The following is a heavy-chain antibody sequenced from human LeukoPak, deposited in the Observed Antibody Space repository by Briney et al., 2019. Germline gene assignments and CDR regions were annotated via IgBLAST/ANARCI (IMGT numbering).Heavy chain of an antibody. Sequence: ASVKVSCKASRYTFTSYYMHWVRQAPGQGLDWMGIINPSGGSPSYAQKFQGRVTMTRDTSTSTVYMELRILRCEDTAVYYCARTIERGDAFDVWGQETMVTVSS. CDR1: RYTFTSYY. CDR3: ARTIERGDAFDV. D-gene: IGHD5-24*01. CDR2: INPSGGSP. J-gene: IGHJ3*01. V-gene: IGHV1-46*01.